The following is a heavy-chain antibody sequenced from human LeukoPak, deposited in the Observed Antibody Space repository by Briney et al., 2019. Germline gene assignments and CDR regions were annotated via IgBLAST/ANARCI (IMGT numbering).Heavy chain of an antibody. J-gene: IGHJ4*02. CDR1: GGSISSGSYY. Sequence: SETLSLTCTVSGGSISSGSYYWSWIRQPAGKGLEWIGRIYTSGSTNYNPSLKSRVTISVDTSKNQFSLQLNSVTPEDTAVYYCAREGHVDIVLMVYANEGPYYFDYWGQGTLVTVSS. CDR3: AREGHVDIVLMVYANEGPYYFDY. CDR2: IYTSGST. V-gene: IGHV4-61*02. D-gene: IGHD2-8*01.